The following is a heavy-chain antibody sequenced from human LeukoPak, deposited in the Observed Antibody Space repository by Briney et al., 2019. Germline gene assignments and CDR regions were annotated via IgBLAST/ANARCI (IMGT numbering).Heavy chain of an antibody. V-gene: IGHV4-39*01. Sequence: PSETLSLTCTVSGGSISSSSYYWGWIRQPPGKGPEWIGSIYYSGSTYYNPPLKSRVTISVDTSKNQFSLKLSSVTAADTAVYYCSVAGNEYFDYWGQGTLVTVSS. CDR1: GGSISSSSYY. CDR2: IYYSGST. CDR3: SVAGNEYFDY. J-gene: IGHJ4*02. D-gene: IGHD6-19*01.